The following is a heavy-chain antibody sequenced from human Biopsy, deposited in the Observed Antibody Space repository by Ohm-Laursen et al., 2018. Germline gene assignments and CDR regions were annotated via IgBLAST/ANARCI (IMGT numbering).Heavy chain of an antibody. Sequence: SLRLSCTATGVTLSGYAITWVRQAPGKGLEWVANIQKDGNGKYYVDSVKGRFTISRDNDKNSLSLQMTNLRAEDTAVYYCARGSHYYDGSGFYSFDNWGQGTLVTVSS. CDR3: ARGSHYYDGSGFYSFDN. CDR2: IQKDGNGK. J-gene: IGHJ4*02. CDR1: GVTLSGYA. V-gene: IGHV3-7*03. D-gene: IGHD3-22*01.